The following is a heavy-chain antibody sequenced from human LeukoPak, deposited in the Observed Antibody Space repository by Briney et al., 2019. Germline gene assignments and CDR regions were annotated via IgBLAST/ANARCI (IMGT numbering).Heavy chain of an antibody. CDR2: INPNSGGT. CDR3: ARGGIAANWASDY. D-gene: IGHD6-13*01. Sequence: ASVKVSCKASGYTFTGYYMHWVRQAPGQGLEWMGWINPNSGGTNYAQKFQGWVTMTRDTSISTAYMELSRLRSDDTAVYYCARGGIAANWASDYWGQGTLVTVSS. J-gene: IGHJ4*02. CDR1: GYTFTGYY. V-gene: IGHV1-2*04.